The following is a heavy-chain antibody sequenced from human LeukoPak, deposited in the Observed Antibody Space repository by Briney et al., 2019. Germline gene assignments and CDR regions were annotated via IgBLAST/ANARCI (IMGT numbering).Heavy chain of an antibody. CDR3: AKGIYSSGWSYFDY. CDR1: GFTFSNSA. V-gene: IGHV3-23*01. D-gene: IGHD6-19*01. CDR2: LSGSGITT. J-gene: IGHJ4*01. Sequence: QPGGSLRLSCAASGFTFSNSAMSWVRQAPGKGLEWVSTLSGSGITTYYADSVKGRFTISRDNSKNTLYLQMNSLRAEDTVVYYCAKGIYSSGWSYFDYWGHGTLVTVSS.